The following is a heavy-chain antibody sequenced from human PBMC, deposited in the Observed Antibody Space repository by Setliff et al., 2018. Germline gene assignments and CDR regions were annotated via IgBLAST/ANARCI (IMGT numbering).Heavy chain of an antibody. CDR2: IIPIFGTA. CDR3: ATGYSSGWSGFDAFDI. J-gene: IGHJ3*02. Sequence: SVKVSCKASGGTFSSYAISWVRQAPGQGLEWMGGIIPIFGTANYAQKFQGRVTITTDESTSTAYMELSSLRSEDTAVYYCATGYSSGWSGFDAFDIWGQGTRVTVS. D-gene: IGHD6-19*01. CDR1: GGTFSSYA. V-gene: IGHV1-69*05.